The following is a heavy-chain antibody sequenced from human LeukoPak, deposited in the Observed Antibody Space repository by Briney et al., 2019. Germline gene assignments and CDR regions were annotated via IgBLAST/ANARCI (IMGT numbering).Heavy chain of an antibody. CDR2: IRYDGSNK. CDR1: GFTFSSYG. J-gene: IGHJ4*02. CDR3: AKDWYSSSRGGGY. V-gene: IGHV3-30*02. D-gene: IGHD6-6*01. Sequence: PGGSLRLSCAASGFTFSSYGMHWVRQAPGKGLEWVAFIRYDGSNKYCADSVKGRFTISRDNSKNTLYLQMNSLRAEDTAVYYCAKDWYSSSRGGGYWGQGTLVTVSS.